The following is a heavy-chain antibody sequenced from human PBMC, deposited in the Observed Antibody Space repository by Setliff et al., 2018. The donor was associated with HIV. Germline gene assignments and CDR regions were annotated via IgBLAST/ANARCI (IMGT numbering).Heavy chain of an antibody. CDR3: ARDREAGDWYFDL. CDR2: ISAYNGNI. CDR1: GYIFSSYG. D-gene: IGHD6-13*01. V-gene: IGHV1-18*01. Sequence: ASVKVSCKASGYIFSSYGISWVRQAPGQGLEWMGWISAYNGNINYAQKFQGRVTMTTDTSTGTAHMELRSLRSDDTAVYYCARDREAGDWYFDLWGRGTLVTVSS. J-gene: IGHJ2*01.